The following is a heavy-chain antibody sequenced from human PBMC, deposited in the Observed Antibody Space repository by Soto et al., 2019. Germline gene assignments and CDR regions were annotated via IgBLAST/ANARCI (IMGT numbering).Heavy chain of an antibody. J-gene: IGHJ5*02. Sequence: SETLSLTCTVSGGSITSGGYYWSWIRQHPGKGLEWIGYIYYSGFTYYKQSLKNRDTKSVDTSKNKFSMKLSTVTAADTAVYYCARSVFPWGQGTLVTVSS. CDR3: ARSVFP. CDR2: IYYSGFT. CDR1: GGSITSGGYY. V-gene: IGHV4-31*03.